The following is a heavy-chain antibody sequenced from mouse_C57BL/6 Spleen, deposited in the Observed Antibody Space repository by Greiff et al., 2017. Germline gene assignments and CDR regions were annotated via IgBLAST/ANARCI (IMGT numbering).Heavy chain of an antibody. CDR2: INPNNGGT. Sequence: EVQLQQSGPELVKPGASVKISCKASGYTFTDYYMNWVKQSHGKSLEWIGDINPNNGGTSYNQKFKGKATLTVDKSSSTAYMELRSLTSEDSAVYYCARNWDVGPDYFDYWGQGTTLTVSS. CDR1: GYTFTDYY. V-gene: IGHV1-26*01. J-gene: IGHJ2*01. CDR3: ARNWDVGPDYFDY. D-gene: IGHD4-1*01.